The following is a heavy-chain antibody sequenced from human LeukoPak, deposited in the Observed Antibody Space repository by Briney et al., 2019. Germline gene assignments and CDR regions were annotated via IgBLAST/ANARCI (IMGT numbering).Heavy chain of an antibody. J-gene: IGHJ3*02. Sequence: PSETLSLTCTVSGGSISSSSYYWSWIRQPPGKGLEWIGEINHSGSTNYNPSLKSRVTISVDTSKNQFSLKLSSVTAADTAVYYCASTGDAVSDAFDIWGQGTMVTVSS. CDR3: ASTGDAVSDAFDI. D-gene: IGHD3-10*01. V-gene: IGHV4-39*07. CDR2: INHSGST. CDR1: GGSISSSSYY.